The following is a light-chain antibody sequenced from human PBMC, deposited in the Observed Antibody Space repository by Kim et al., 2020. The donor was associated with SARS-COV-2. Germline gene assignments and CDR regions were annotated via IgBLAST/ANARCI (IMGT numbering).Light chain of an antibody. V-gene: IGKV3-20*01. CDR3: QQYGSSPR. CDR1: QSVTSNY. J-gene: IGKJ4*01. CDR2: GAS. Sequence: PGESATLSCRASQSVTSNYLAWYQQKPGQTPRLLIYGASSRATGIPDRFSGSGSGTDFTLTISRLEPEDFAVYYCQQYGSSPRFGGGTKVDIK.